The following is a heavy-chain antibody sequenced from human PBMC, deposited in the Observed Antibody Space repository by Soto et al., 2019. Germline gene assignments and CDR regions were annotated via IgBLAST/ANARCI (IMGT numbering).Heavy chain of an antibody. CDR3: AKDHGGGTYFFYTYMDV. CDR2: ISWNSGSI. J-gene: IGHJ6*03. D-gene: IGHD3-16*01. CDR1: GFTFVDYA. Sequence: EVQLVESGGGLIQPGRSLRLSCAASGFTFVDYAMHWVRQTPGKGLEWVSTISWNSGSISYADSVRGRFTISRDNAKNALYLQMNSLRVEDTALYYCAKDHGGGTYFFYTYMDVWGKGTTVTVS. V-gene: IGHV3-9*01.